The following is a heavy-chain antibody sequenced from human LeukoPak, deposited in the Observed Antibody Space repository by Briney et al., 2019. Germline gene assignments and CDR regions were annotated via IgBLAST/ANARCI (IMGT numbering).Heavy chain of an antibody. Sequence: PGGSLRLSCVVSGFSFSSYWMSWVRQAPGKGLEWVANIKPDRSQTYYVDSVKGRFTISRDNAKNSLYLQMSSLRAEDTAVYYRVRDGMGVIKAFDIWGQGTMVTVSS. V-gene: IGHV3-7*05. CDR2: IKPDRSQT. J-gene: IGHJ3*02. CDR3: VRDGMGVIKAFDI. CDR1: GFSFSSYW. D-gene: IGHD3-10*01.